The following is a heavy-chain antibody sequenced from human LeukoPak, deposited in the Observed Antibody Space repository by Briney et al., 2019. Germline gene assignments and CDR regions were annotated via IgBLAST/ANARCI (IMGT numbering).Heavy chain of an antibody. J-gene: IGHJ5*02. CDR1: GGSISSSSYY. CDR2: IYYSGST. V-gene: IGHV4-39*07. Sequence: SETLSLTCTVSGGSISSSSYYWGWIRQPPGKGLEWIGSIYYSGSTYYNPSLKSRVTISVDTSKNQFSLKLSSVTAADTAVYYCARVLLNGYSRNWFDPWGQGTLVTVSS. CDR3: ARVLLNGYSRNWFDP. D-gene: IGHD6-13*01.